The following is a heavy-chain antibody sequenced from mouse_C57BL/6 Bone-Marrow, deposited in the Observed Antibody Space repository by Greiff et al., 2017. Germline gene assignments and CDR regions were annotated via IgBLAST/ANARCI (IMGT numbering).Heavy chain of an antibody. CDR3: APYSNYEDY. CDR2: INPNNGGT. Sequence: VQLQQSGPELVKPGASVKISCKASGYTFTDYYMNWVKQSHGKSLEWIGDINPNNGGTSYNQKFKGKATLTVDKSSSTAYMELRSLTSEDSAVYYCAPYSNYEDYWGEGTTLTVSS. V-gene: IGHV1-26*01. J-gene: IGHJ2*01. CDR1: GYTFTDYY. D-gene: IGHD2-5*01.